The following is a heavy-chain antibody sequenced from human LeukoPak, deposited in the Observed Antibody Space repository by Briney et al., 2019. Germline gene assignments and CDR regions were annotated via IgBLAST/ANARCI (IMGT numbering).Heavy chain of an antibody. CDR3: ARSPSLLLWFGESPPFDI. CDR2: IIPILGIA. J-gene: IGHJ3*02. V-gene: IGHV1-69*04. D-gene: IGHD3-10*01. Sequence: ASVKVSCKASGGTFISYAISWVRQAPGQGLEWMGRIIPILGIANYAQKFQGRVTITADKSTSTAYMELRSLRSDDTAVYYCARSPSLLLWFGESPPFDIWGQGTMVTVSS. CDR1: GGTFISYA.